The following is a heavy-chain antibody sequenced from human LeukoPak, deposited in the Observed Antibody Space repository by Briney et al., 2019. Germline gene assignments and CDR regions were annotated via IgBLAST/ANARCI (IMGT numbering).Heavy chain of an antibody. J-gene: IGHJ4*02. V-gene: IGHV3-48*01. Sequence: GGSLRLSCAASGLTFSSYSMNWVRQAPGKGLEWVSSISSSSSAIYYADSVKGRFTISRDTTRHSLYLQMNSLRAEDTAVYYCARDPASIDSSGYSYGFWGQGTLVTVSS. CDR2: ISSSSSAI. CDR3: ARDPASIDSSGYSYGF. CDR1: GLTFSSYS. D-gene: IGHD3-22*01.